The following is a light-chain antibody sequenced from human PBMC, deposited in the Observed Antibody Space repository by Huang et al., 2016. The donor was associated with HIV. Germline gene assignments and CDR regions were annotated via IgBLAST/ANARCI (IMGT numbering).Light chain of an antibody. V-gene: IGKV3-15*01. CDR3: QQYNDWPPWYT. CDR2: GAS. CDR1: RSVGNN. J-gene: IGKJ2*01. Sequence: IVMTQSPATLSVSPGARVTLSCRASRSVGNNLAWYQQKVGQPPRLLIYGASTRATGIAARFSGSGSGTDFTLTISSLQSEDFAVYYCQQYNDWPPWYTFGQGTKLEIK.